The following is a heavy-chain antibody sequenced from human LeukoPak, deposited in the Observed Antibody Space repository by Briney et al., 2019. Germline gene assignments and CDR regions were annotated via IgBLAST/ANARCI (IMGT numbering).Heavy chain of an antibody. CDR1: AFTFSSYW. D-gene: IGHD5-12*01. CDR2: INNDGTHT. J-gene: IGHJ4*02. Sequence: PGRCLRLSCAASAFTFSSYWMPWVRQAPGKGLEWVSRINNDGTHTTYADSVKGRFTDSRDNAKNTLYVEVNGLRADDRAVYYCARGLRWLDYWGQGTLVTVSS. V-gene: IGHV3-74*03. CDR3: ARGLRWLDY.